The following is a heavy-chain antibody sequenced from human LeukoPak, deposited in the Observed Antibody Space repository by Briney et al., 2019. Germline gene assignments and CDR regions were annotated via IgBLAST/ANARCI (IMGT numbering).Heavy chain of an antibody. D-gene: IGHD6-6*01. Sequence: GGSLRLSCAASGFTFSSYAMSWVRQAPGKGLEWVSAISGSGGSTYYADSVKGRFTISRDNSKNTLYLQMNSLRAEDTAVYYCARDLVVFSSSSRVFWFDPWSQGTLVTVSS. CDR2: ISGSGGST. J-gene: IGHJ5*02. V-gene: IGHV3-23*01. CDR1: GFTFSSYA. CDR3: ARDLVVFSSSSRVFWFDP.